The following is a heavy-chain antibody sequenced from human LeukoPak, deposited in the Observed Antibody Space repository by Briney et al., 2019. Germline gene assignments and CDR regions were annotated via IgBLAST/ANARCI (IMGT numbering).Heavy chain of an antibody. Sequence: WASVKVSCKASGGTFSSYAISWVRQAPGQGLEWMGGIIPIFGTANYAQKFQGRVTITADKSTSTAYMELSSLRSEDTAVYYCAQGHTAMVTYYYYYMDVWGKGTTVTVSS. CDR2: IIPIFGTA. CDR1: GGTFSSYA. V-gene: IGHV1-69*06. CDR3: AQGHTAMVTYYYYYMDV. J-gene: IGHJ6*03. D-gene: IGHD5-18*01.